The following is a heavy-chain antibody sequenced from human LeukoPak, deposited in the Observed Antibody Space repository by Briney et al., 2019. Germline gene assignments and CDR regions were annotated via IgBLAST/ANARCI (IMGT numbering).Heavy chain of an antibody. V-gene: IGHV1-46*01. J-gene: IGHJ4*02. Sequence: ASVKVSCKASGYTFTTYYMHWVRQAPGQGLEWMGIINPSGGYTTYAPKFQGRVTMARDTSTSTIYMELYSLRSEDTAVYYCARDVSGESALGYWGQGTLVTVSS. CDR1: GYTFTTYY. D-gene: IGHD3-10*01. CDR2: INPSGGYT. CDR3: ARDVSGESALGY.